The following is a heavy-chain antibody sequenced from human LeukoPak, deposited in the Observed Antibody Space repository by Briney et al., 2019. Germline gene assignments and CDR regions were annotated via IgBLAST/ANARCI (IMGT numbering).Heavy chain of an antibody. Sequence: GESLKISCKGSGYTYTSYWIGWVRQMPGKGLEWMGIIYPGDSDTRYSPSFQGQVTISADKSISTAYLQWNSLKASDTAMYYCARLRPQDAFDIWGQGTMVTVSS. CDR2: IYPGDSDT. J-gene: IGHJ3*02. CDR1: GYTYTSYW. V-gene: IGHV5-51*01. CDR3: ARLRPQDAFDI.